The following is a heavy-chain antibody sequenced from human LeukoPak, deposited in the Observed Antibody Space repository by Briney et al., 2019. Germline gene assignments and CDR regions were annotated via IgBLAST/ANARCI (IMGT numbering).Heavy chain of an antibody. J-gene: IGHJ3*02. V-gene: IGHV3-23*01. Sequence: PGGSLRLSCAASGFTFSSYAMSWVRQAPGKGLEWVSAISGSGGSTYYADSVKGRFTISRDNSKNTLYLQMNSLRAEDTAVYYCARVGVVVPAAPKDAFDIWGQGTMVTVSS. CDR3: ARVGVVVPAAPKDAFDI. CDR1: GFTFSSYA. D-gene: IGHD2-2*01. CDR2: ISGSGGST.